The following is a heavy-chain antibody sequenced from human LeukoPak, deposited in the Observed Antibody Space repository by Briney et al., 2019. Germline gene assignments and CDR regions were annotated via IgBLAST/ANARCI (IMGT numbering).Heavy chain of an antibody. Sequence: GGSLRLSCAASGFTFSSYGMHWVRQAPGKGLEWVAVIWYDGSNKYYADSVKGRFTISRDNSKNTLYLQMNSLRAEDTAVYYCAKGLLYLGYMDVWGKGTTVTVSS. D-gene: IGHD2-2*02. CDR1: GFTFSSYG. J-gene: IGHJ6*03. CDR3: AKGLLYLGYMDV. CDR2: IWYDGSNK. V-gene: IGHV3-33*06.